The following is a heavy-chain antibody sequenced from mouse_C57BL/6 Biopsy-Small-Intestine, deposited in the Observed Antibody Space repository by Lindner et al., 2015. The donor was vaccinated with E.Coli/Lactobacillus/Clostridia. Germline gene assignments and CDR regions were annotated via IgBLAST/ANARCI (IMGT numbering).Heavy chain of an antibody. CDR1: GNSFTDHN. D-gene: IGHD1-1*01. CDR3: ARDGSPVPYYFDY. J-gene: IGHJ2*01. V-gene: IGHV1-39*01. Sequence: VQLQESGPELVKPGASVKISCKASGNSFTDHNMNWVKQSNGKSLEWIGVINPKYGTTTYNQKFKGKATLTVDQSSSTVYMQLNSLTSEDSAVYYCARDGSPVPYYFDYWGQGTTLTVSS. CDR2: INPKYGTT.